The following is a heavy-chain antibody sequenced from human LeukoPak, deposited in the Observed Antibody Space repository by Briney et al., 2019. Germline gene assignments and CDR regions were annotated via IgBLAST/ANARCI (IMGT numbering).Heavy chain of an antibody. D-gene: IGHD6-19*01. CDR1: GASISGSNYY. J-gene: IGHJ4*02. CDR2: IYYSGST. V-gene: IGHV4-39*01. Sequence: SETLSLTCAVSGASISGSNYYWGWIRQPPGKGLEWIGSIYYSGSTYYNPSLKSRVTISVDTSKNQFSLKLSSVTAADTAVYYCARLQAVAGTVFGIDYWGQGTLVTVSS. CDR3: ARLQAVAGTVFGIDY.